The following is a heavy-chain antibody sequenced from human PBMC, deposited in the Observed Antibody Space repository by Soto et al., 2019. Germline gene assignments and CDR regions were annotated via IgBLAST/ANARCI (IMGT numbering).Heavy chain of an antibody. CDR3: ARDPMYFYDSSGYYDY. Sequence: PGGSLRLSCAASGFTFSSYAMHWVRQAPGKGLEWVSGITYDGSNKYYADSVKGRFTISRDNAKNTLYLQMNSLRAEDTAVYYCARDPMYFYDSSGYYDYWGQGTLVTVSS. J-gene: IGHJ4*02. V-gene: IGHV3-30-3*01. CDR2: ITYDGSNK. CDR1: GFTFSSYA. D-gene: IGHD3-22*01.